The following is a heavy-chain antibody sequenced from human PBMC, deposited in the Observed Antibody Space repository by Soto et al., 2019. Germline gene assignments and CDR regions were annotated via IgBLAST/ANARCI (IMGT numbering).Heavy chain of an antibody. J-gene: IGHJ5*02. CDR2: ISAYNGNT. Sequence: SCKASGYTFPSYGISWVRQAPGQGLEWMGWISAYNGNTNYAQKLRGRVTMTTDTSTSTAYMELRSLRSDDTAVYYCARGGLTIFGVVTPFDPWGQGTLVTVS. V-gene: IGHV1-18*01. CDR1: GYTFPSYG. D-gene: IGHD3-3*01. CDR3: ARGGLTIFGVVTPFDP.